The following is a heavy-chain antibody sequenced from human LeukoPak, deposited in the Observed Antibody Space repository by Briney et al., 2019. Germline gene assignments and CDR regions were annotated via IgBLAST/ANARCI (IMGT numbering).Heavy chain of an antibody. D-gene: IGHD1-26*01. CDR1: GYTLTELT. V-gene: IGHV1-24*01. Sequence: ASVKVSCKVSGYTLTELTMHWGRQTPGKRGEWVGGFDTEDGETIYAQKFQGRVTMTEATSTDTAYMELSSLRSEDTAVYYCASRSYHNWSDPWSQGTLVTASS. CDR3: ASRSYHNWSDP. J-gene: IGHJ5*02. CDR2: FDTEDGET.